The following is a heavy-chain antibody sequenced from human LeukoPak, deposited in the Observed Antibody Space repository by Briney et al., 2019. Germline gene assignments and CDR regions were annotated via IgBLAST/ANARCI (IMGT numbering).Heavy chain of an antibody. CDR2: IKQDGSEK. CDR3: ARDSGSSIAAAGTGFDP. CDR1: GFTFSSYS. J-gene: IGHJ5*02. V-gene: IGHV3-7*05. Sequence: PGGSLRLSCAASGFTFSSYSMNWVRQAPGKGLEWVANIKQDGSEKYYVDSVKGRFTISRDNAKNSLYLQMNSLRAEDTAVYYCARDSGSSIAAAGTGFDPWGQGTLVTVSS. D-gene: IGHD6-13*01.